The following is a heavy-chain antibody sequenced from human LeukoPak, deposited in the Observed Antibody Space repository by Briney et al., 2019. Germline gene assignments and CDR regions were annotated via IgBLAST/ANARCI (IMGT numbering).Heavy chain of an antibody. J-gene: IGHJ6*02. Sequence: GGSLRLSCAASGFTFSSYAMSWVRQAPGKGLEWVSAISGSGGSTYYADSVKGRFTISRDNSKNTLYLQMNSLRAEDTAVYYCARYRLDYYYGMDVWGQGTTVTVSS. D-gene: IGHD1-1*01. CDR2: ISGSGGST. CDR1: GFTFSSYA. V-gene: IGHV3-23*01. CDR3: ARYRLDYYYGMDV.